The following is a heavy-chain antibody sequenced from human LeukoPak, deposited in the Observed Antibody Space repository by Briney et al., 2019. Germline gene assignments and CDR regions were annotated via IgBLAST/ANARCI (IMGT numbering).Heavy chain of an antibody. CDR3: ARDIVNGDYVSAY. CDR2: ITTTSAYI. CDR1: GFTFNEYT. J-gene: IGHJ4*02. V-gene: IGHV3-21*01. D-gene: IGHD4-17*01. Sequence: GGFLRLSCAASGFTFNEYTLNWVRQAPGKGLEWVSSITTTSAYIYYADSVKGRFTISRDNAKNSLYLQMNSLRADDTGVYYCARDIVNGDYVSAYWGQGTLVTVSS.